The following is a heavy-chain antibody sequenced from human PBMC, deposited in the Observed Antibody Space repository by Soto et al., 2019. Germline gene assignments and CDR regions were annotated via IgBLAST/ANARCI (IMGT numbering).Heavy chain of an antibody. CDR2: IQGDT. Sequence: EVKLLESGGGLVQPGGSLRLSCAVSGATFTSLHLSWVRQHPGKGLEWVSAIQGDTYYADSVRGRFTISRDISKSTLFLHMNTLSAEDTAVYFCVTHSWNSWGQGTLVTVSS. J-gene: IGHJ4*02. V-gene: IGHV3-23*01. D-gene: IGHD1-1*01. CDR3: VTHSWNS. CDR1: GATFTSLH.